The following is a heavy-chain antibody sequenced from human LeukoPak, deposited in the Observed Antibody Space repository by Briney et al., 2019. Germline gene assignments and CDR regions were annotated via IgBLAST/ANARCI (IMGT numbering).Heavy chain of an antibody. Sequence: PGGSLRLSCAASGFTFSSYEMNWIRQAPGKGLEWVSYISSSGTTIYYADSVKGRFTISRDNAENSLYLQMNSLRAEDTAVYYCARDGYDFWSGYYYFDYWGQGTLVTVSS. D-gene: IGHD3-3*01. CDR3: ARDGYDFWSGYYYFDY. CDR2: ISSSGTTI. CDR1: GFTFSSYE. V-gene: IGHV3-48*03. J-gene: IGHJ4*02.